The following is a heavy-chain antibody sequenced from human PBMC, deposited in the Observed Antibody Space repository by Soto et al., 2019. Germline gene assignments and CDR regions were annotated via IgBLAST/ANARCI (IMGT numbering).Heavy chain of an antibody. D-gene: IGHD1-20*01. CDR3: ARVAGISYYNHMDV. V-gene: IGHV4-59*01. CDR1: GVSLKTYY. Sequence: QVHLQESGPGLVRPSETLSLTCTVSGVSLKTYYWSWIRLPPGGGLEWIGYIFSSGSPNYNPSLRSRVTMSVETSNKQCSLKISSVTAADTAVYYCARVAGISYYNHMDVWGKGTTVTVSS. J-gene: IGHJ6*03. CDR2: IFSSGSP.